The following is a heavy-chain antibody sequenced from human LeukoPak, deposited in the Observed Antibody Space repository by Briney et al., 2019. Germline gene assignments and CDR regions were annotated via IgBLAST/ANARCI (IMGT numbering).Heavy chain of an antibody. J-gene: IGHJ4*02. V-gene: IGHV3-7*01. CDR2: IKQDGSEK. D-gene: IGHD5-18*01. CDR1: RFTFSSYW. CDR3: ARGRRGYSYGFDY. Sequence: GGSLRLSCSASRFTFSSYWMNWVCQASGKGLEWVANIKQDGSEKYYVDSVKGRFTISRDNAKNSVYLQMDSLRAEDTAVYYCARGRRGYSYGFDYWGQGTLVTVSS.